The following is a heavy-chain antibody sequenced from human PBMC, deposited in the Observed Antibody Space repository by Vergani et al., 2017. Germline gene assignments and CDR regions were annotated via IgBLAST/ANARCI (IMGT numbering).Heavy chain of an antibody. V-gene: IGHV3-9*01. CDR1: GFTFSSYS. CDR2: ISWNSGSI. CDR3: AKDHYDFWSGYPNLSPFDL. D-gene: IGHD3-3*01. J-gene: IGHJ2*01. Sequence: EVQLVESGGGLVKPGGSLRLSCAASGFTFSSYSMNWVRQAPGKGLEWVSGISWNSGSIGYADSVKGRFTISRDNAKNSLYLQMNSLRAEDTALYYCAKDHYDFWSGYPNLSPFDLWGRGTLVTVSS.